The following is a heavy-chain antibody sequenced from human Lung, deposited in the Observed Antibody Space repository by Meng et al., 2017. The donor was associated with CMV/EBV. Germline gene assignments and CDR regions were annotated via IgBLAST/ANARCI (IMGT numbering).Heavy chain of an antibody. CDR1: GFTFSTYD. V-gene: IGHV3-13*01. Sequence: GGSXRLSCTASGFTFSTYDFHWVRQPTGKGLEWVSSIGTVGDTYSIGSVKGRFIISREDAKNSVYLQMNGLRDGDTGLYYCARARSPTHFVYWGQGALVTVSS. CDR2: IGTVGDT. J-gene: IGHJ4*02. CDR3: ARARSPTHFVY.